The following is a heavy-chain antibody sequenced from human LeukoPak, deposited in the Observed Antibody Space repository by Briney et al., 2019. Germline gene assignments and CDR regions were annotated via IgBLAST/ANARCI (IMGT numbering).Heavy chain of an antibody. CDR1: GFTFYDYG. CDR2: INWNGGST. J-gene: IGHJ4*02. Sequence: GGSLRLSCAASGFTFYDYGMSWVRQAPGKGLEWVSGINWNGGSTVYADSVKGRFTISRDNAKNSLYLQMNSLRAEDTALYYCARVSRPGNYWVVAYYFDYWGQGTLVTVSS. V-gene: IGHV3-20*04. D-gene: IGHD1-7*01. CDR3: ARVSRPGNYWVVAYYFDY.